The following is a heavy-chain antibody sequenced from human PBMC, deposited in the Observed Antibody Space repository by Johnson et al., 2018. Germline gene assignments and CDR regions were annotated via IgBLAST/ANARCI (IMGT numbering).Heavy chain of an antibody. CDR2: ISYDGSNK. CDR1: GFTFSSYG. V-gene: IGHV3-30*03. CDR3: ARESRVYYYYYMDV. Sequence: VQLVECGGGVVEAGRSLGLSCAASGFTFSSYGMHWVRQAPGKGLEWVAVISYDGSNKYYADSVKGRFTISRDNSKNTLYLQMNRLRAEDTAVYYCARESRVYYYYYMDVWGKGTTVTVSS. J-gene: IGHJ6*03.